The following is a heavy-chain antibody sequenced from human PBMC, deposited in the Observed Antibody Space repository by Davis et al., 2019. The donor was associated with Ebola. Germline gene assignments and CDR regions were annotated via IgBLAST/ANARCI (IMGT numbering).Heavy chain of an antibody. D-gene: IGHD6-13*01. V-gene: IGHV5-51*01. J-gene: IGHJ5*02. Sequence: PGGSLRLSCKGSGYSFTSYWIGWVRQMPGKGLEWMGIIYPGDSDTRYSPSFQGQVTISADKSISTAYLQWSSLKASDTAMYYCARHNIAAAGPSGFDPWGQGTLVTVSS. CDR3: ARHNIAAAGPSGFDP. CDR1: GYSFTSYW. CDR2: IYPGDSDT.